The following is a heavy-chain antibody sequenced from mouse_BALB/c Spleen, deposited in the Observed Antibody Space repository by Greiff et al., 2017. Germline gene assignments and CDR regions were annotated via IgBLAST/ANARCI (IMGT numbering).Heavy chain of an antibody. Sequence: EVQLKESGPGLVKPSQSLSLTCTVTGYSITSDYAWNWIRQFPGNKLEWMGYISYSGSTSYNPSLKSRISITRDTSKNQFFLQLNSVTTEDTATYYCARKGYGFAYWGQGTLVTVSA. CDR3: ARKGYGFAY. D-gene: IGHD3-2*02. J-gene: IGHJ3*01. CDR2: ISYSGST. CDR1: GYSITSDYA. V-gene: IGHV3-2*02.